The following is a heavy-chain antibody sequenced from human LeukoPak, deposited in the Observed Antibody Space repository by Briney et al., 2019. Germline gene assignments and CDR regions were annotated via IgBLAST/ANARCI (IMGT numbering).Heavy chain of an antibody. D-gene: IGHD3-22*01. CDR1: GGSISSYY. CDR2: IYYSGST. V-gene: IGHV4-59*12. Sequence: SETLSLTCTVSGGSISSYYWSWIRQPPGKGLEWIGYIYYSGSTNYNPSLKSRVTISVDTSKNQFSLKLSSVPAADTAVYYCARGYYYDSSGYNKWGQGTLVTVSS. J-gene: IGHJ4*02. CDR3: ARGYYYDSSGYNK.